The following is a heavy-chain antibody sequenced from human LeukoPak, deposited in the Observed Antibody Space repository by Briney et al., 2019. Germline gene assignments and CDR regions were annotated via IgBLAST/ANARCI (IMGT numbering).Heavy chain of an antibody. Sequence: SETLSLTCAVYGGSFSGYYWSWIRQPPGKGLEWIGEIDHSGSTNYNPSLKSRVTISVDTSKNQFSLKLSSVTAADTAVYYCARKESVVPAAAGTGFFEFDPWGQGTLVTVSS. CDR2: IDHSGST. V-gene: IGHV4-34*01. D-gene: IGHD2-2*01. J-gene: IGHJ5*02. CDR3: ARKESVVPAAAGTGFFEFDP. CDR1: GGSFSGYY.